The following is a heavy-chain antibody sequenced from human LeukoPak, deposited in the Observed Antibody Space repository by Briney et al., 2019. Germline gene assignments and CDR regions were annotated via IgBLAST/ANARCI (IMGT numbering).Heavy chain of an antibody. V-gene: IGHV3-23*01. Sequence: PGGSLRLSCAASGFTFSNYAMSWVRRAPGKGLDWFSAIRGSGASTYYADSVKGRFTISRDNSKNTLYLQMNSLRAEDTAVYYCAKGRGEYYSDSSGFLDYWGQGTLVTVSS. D-gene: IGHD3-22*01. J-gene: IGHJ4*02. CDR2: IRGSGAST. CDR1: GFTFSNYA. CDR3: AKGRGEYYSDSSGFLDY.